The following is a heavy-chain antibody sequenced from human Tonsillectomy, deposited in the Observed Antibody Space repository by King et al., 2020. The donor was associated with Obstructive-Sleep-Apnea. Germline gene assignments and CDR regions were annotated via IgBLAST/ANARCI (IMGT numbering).Heavy chain of an antibody. CDR3: TSALGSRALRDNWFDL. Sequence: VQLVESGGGLVKPGGSLRLSCAASGFIFSDYDMNWVRRAPGKGLEWVSAITTIRHYIYYAYSVKGRFTISRDNSNNLWYLQMSSLRAEDTAMYYCTSALGSRALRDNWFDLWGQGTLVTVSS. J-gene: IGHJ5*02. CDR2: ITTIRHYI. CDR1: GFIFSDYD. V-gene: IGHV3-21*01. D-gene: IGHD3-10*01.